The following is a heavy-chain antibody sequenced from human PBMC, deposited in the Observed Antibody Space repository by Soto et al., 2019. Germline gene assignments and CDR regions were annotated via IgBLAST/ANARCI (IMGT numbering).Heavy chain of an antibody. V-gene: IGHV4-38-2*01. J-gene: IGHJ4*02. D-gene: IGHD6-13*01. CDR2: NYYSEST. CDR1: GYSINLGYY. Sequence: KTSETLSLTCAVSGYSINLGYYWGWIRQFPGKGLEWIWSNYYSESTYYNPSLKSRVTISVDTSKNQFSLKLSSVTAADTAVYYCAGRVGLPAPGNYFNYWGQGTLVTVSS. CDR3: AGRVGLPAPGNYFNY.